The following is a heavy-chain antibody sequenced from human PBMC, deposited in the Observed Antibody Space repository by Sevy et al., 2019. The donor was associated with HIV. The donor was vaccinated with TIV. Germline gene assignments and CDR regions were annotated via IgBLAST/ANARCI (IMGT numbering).Heavy chain of an antibody. V-gene: IGHV4-39*01. Sequence: SETLSLTCTVSGGSVSSNTYYWGWVRQPPGKGLEWIGNVYYSGSTYYNPSLQSRITISVDTSKNQFSLKLSSVTATDTVVYFCARLSTMFFLEYWGQGTLVTVSS. CDR3: ARLSTMFFLEY. CDR2: VYYSGST. CDR1: GGSVSSNTYY. J-gene: IGHJ4*02. D-gene: IGHD3-3*01.